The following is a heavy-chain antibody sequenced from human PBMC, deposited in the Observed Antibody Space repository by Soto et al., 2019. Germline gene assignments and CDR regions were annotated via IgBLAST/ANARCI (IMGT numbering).Heavy chain of an antibody. CDR1: GFTFSSYS. D-gene: IGHD6-19*01. CDR2: ISSSSSYI. V-gene: IGHV3-21*01. J-gene: IGHJ1*01. Sequence: GGSLRLSCAASGFTFSSYSMNWVRQAPGKGLEWVSSISSSSSYIYYADSVKGRFTISRDNAKNSLYLQMNSLRAEDTTVYYCARDQWLVQYFQHWGQGTLVTVSS. CDR3: ARDQWLVQYFQH.